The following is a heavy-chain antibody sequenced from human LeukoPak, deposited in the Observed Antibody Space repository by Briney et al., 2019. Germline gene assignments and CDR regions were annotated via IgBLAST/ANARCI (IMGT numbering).Heavy chain of an antibody. CDR2: IKQDGSEK. V-gene: IGHV3-7*01. CDR3: ARWLELMRNFDW. Sequence: GGSLRLSCVGSGFTCSDYWMCWVRQAPGKGLEWVANIKQDGSEKDYVDAPKGRFTISRDNAKNSLYLQMNSLRAEDTAVYYCARWLELMRNFDWWGQGTLVTVSS. J-gene: IGHJ4*02. D-gene: IGHD5-24*01. CDR1: GFTCSDYW.